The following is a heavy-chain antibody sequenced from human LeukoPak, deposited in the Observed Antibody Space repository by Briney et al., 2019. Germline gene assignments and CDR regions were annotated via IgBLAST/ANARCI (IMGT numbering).Heavy chain of an antibody. CDR2: IIPIFGTA. V-gene: IGHV1-69*13. D-gene: IGHD3-9*01. CDR3: ARGAGITIFWSALFVDYFDY. J-gene: IGHJ4*02. CDR1: GGTFSSYA. Sequence: ASVKVSCKASGGTFSSYAISWVRQAPGQGLEWMGWIIPIFGTANYAQKFQGRVTITADESTSTAYMELSSLRSEDTAVYYCARGAGITIFWSALFVDYFDYWGQGTLVTVS.